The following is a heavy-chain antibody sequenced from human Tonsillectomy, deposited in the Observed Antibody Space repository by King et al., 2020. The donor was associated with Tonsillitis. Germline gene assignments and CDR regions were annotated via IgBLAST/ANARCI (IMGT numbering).Heavy chain of an antibody. D-gene: IGHD3-22*01. CDR1: GFAFSTYS. J-gene: IGHJ3*02. CDR3: ARGGGGLYPNIGYYSGNDAFDI. V-gene: IGHV3-48*01. Sequence: VQLVESGGGLVQPGGSLRLSCAASGFAFSTYSVDWVRQAPGKGLEWVSYISPSGGTIYYADSVKGRFTISSDNAKNSVFLQMNSLRAEDTAVYYCARGGGGLYPNIGYYSGNDAFDIWGQGTLLTVSS. CDR2: ISPSGGTI.